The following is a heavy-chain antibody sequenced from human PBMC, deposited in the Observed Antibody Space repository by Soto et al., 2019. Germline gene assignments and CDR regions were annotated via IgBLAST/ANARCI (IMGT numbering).Heavy chain of an antibody. J-gene: IGHJ4*02. Sequence: QVQLVESGGGVVQPGRSLRLSCAASGFTFSSYGMHWVRQAPGKGLEWVAVIWYDGSNKYYADSVKGRFTISRDNSKNTLYLQVNSLRAEDTAVYYCARAPRYCSGGSCQTFDYWGQGTLVTVSS. CDR1: GFTFSSYG. D-gene: IGHD2-15*01. CDR2: IWYDGSNK. CDR3: ARAPRYCSGGSCQTFDY. V-gene: IGHV3-33*01.